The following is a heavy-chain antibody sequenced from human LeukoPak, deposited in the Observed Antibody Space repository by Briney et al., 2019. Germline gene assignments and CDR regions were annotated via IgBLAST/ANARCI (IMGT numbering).Heavy chain of an antibody. Sequence: PSETLSLTCTVSGGSISSGGYYWSRIRQHPGKGLEWIGYIYYSGSTYYNPSLKSRVTISVDTSKNQFSLKLSSVTAADTAVYYCARAEVAATPFDPWGQGTLVTVSS. D-gene: IGHD2-15*01. J-gene: IGHJ5*02. CDR3: ARAEVAATPFDP. CDR2: IYYSGST. V-gene: IGHV4-31*03. CDR1: GGSISSGGYY.